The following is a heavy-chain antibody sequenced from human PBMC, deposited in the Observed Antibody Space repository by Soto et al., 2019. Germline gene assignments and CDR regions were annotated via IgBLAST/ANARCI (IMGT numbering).Heavy chain of an antibody. CDR3: ARVPIGVFGLYYYYYGMDV. Sequence: ASVKVSCKASGYSFTRYGISWVRQAPGQGLEWMGWISGYNGKTKYAQKLQGRVSMTTDTSTSTAYMELRSLRAEDTAVYYCARVPIGVFGLYYYYYGMDVWGQGTTDTVSS. CDR1: GYSFTRYG. D-gene: IGHD3-10*01. V-gene: IGHV1-18*01. CDR2: ISGYNGKT. J-gene: IGHJ6*02.